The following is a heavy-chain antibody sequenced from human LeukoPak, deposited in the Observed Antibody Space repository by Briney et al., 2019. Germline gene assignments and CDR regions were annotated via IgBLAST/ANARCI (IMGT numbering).Heavy chain of an antibody. CDR2: ISSSSSTI. CDR1: GFTFSTYS. J-gene: IGHJ4*02. CDR3: ARDGAYCGGDCYHLLDY. V-gene: IGHV3-48*01. Sequence: PGGALRLSCAASGFTFSTYSMNWVRQAPGKGLEWVSYISSSSSTIYYADSVKGRFTISRDNAKNSLYLQMNSLRAEDTAVYYCARDGAYCGGDCYHLLDYWGQGTLVTVSS. D-gene: IGHD2-21*02.